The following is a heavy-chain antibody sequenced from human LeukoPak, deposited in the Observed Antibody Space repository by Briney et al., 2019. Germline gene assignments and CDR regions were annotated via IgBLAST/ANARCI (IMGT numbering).Heavy chain of an antibody. Sequence: PSETLSLTCTVSGGSISSYYWSWIRQPPGKGLEWIGEINHSGSTNYNPSLKSRVTISVDTSKNQFSLKLSSVTAADTAVYYCARGYSSGYYYYYMDVWGKGTTVTVS. V-gene: IGHV4-34*01. CDR3: ARGYSSGYYYYYMDV. J-gene: IGHJ6*03. D-gene: IGHD2-15*01. CDR1: GGSISSYY. CDR2: INHSGST.